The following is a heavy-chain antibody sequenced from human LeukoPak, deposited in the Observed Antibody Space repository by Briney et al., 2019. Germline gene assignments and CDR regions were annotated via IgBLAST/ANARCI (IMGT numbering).Heavy chain of an antibody. Sequence: SETLSLTCTVSGGSISSSSYYWGWIRQPPGKGLEWIGSIYYSGSTYYNPSLKSRVTISVDTSKNQFSLKLSSVTAADTAAYYCAGSYDYVWGSYHYWGQGTLVTVSS. CDR2: IYYSGST. CDR3: AGSYDYVWGSYHY. CDR1: GGSISSSSYY. J-gene: IGHJ4*02. V-gene: IGHV4-39*07. D-gene: IGHD3-16*02.